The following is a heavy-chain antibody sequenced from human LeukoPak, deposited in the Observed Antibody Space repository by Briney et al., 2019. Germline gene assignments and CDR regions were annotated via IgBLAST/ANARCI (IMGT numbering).Heavy chain of an antibody. J-gene: IGHJ5*02. V-gene: IGHV4-34*01. CDR1: GGSFSGYY. D-gene: IGHD3-16*01. Sequence: PSETLSLTCAVYGGSFSGYYWSWIRQPPGKGLEWIGSIYDSGSTYCNPSLKSRVTISVDTSKNQFSLKLNSVTAADTAVYYCARHYGPWGQGTLVTVSS. CDR3: ARHYGP. CDR2: IYDSGST.